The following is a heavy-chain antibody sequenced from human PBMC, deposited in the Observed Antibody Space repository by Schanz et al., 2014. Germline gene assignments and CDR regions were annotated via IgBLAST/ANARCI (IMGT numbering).Heavy chain of an antibody. Sequence: DVQLVDSGGGLVQPGGSLRLSCAASGFIVSDNYMHWVRQAPGKGLVWVSRMIGSGSSVFYADSVKGRFTISRDNSKNTLFLQMSSLRAEDTAVYYCARDGDFDYWGQGTLVTVSS. CDR1: GFIVSDNY. CDR2: IGSGSSV. J-gene: IGHJ4*02. V-gene: IGHV3-66*01. CDR3: ARDGDFDY.